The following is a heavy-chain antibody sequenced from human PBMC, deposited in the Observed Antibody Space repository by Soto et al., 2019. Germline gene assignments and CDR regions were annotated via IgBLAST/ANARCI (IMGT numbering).Heavy chain of an antibody. CDR1: GGSVSSSGSHY. J-gene: IGHJ4*02. Sequence: PSETLSLTCTVSGGSVSSSGSHYWGWIRQPPGQGLEWIGSIYHSGSTYYNPSLKSRVTISVDTSKNQFSLELNSVTAADTAIYYCARAPDYWGQGTLVTVSS. V-gene: IGHV4-39*01. CDR2: IYHSGST. CDR3: ARAPDY.